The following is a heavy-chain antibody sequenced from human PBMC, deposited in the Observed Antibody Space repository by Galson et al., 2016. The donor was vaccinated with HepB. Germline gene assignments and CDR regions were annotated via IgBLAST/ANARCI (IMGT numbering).Heavy chain of an antibody. V-gene: IGHV3-23*01. CDR2: ISGSGGST. CDR3: AKRGSRAGDTWITMIRGDQIYYFDY. D-gene: IGHD3-10*01. J-gene: IGHJ4*02. CDR1: GFTFSSYG. Sequence: SLRLSCAASGFTFSSYGMSWVRQAPGKGLEWVSSISGSGGSTCYADSVKGRFTISRDNSKNTLYLQMNSLRAEDTAVYYCAKRGSRAGDTWITMIRGDQIYYFDYWGQGTLVTVPS.